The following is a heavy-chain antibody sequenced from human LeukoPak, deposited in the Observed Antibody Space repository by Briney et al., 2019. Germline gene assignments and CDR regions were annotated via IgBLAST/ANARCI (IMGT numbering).Heavy chain of an antibody. V-gene: IGHV4-59*12. D-gene: IGHD3-16*01. CDR1: GGSISSYY. CDR2: IYYSGST. Sequence: KPSETLSLTCTVSGGSISSYYWSWIRQPPGKGLEWIGYIYYSGSTYYNPSLKSRVTISVDTSKNQFSLKLSSVTAADTAVYYCARGGGPHPDYWGQGTLVTVSS. J-gene: IGHJ4*02. CDR3: ARGGGPHPDY.